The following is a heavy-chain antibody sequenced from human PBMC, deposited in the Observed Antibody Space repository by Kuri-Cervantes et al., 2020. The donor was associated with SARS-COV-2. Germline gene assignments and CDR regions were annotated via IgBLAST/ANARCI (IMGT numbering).Heavy chain of an antibody. CDR2: ISSSGSTI. J-gene: IGHJ4*02. V-gene: IGHV3-11*04. CDR3: ARGITMVRGVIDY. D-gene: IGHD3-10*01. CDR1: GLTFSDYY. Sequence: GESLKISCAASGLTFSDYYMSWIRQAPGKGLEWVSYISSSGSTIYYADSAKGRFTISRDNAKNSLYLQMNSLRAEDTAVYYCARGITMVRGVIDYWGQGTLVTVSS.